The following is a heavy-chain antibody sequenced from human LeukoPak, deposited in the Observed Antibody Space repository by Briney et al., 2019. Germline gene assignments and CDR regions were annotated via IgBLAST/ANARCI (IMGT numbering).Heavy chain of an antibody. CDR1: GYSFTNYW. CDR2: IYPGDSDT. CDR3: ARQGAGWGYWYFDL. J-gene: IGHJ2*01. D-gene: IGHD6-19*01. V-gene: IGHV5-51*01. Sequence: AGESLKISCKGSGYSFTNYWFGWVRQMPGKGLEWMEIIYPGDSDTTYSPSFQGQVTISVDKSISTASLQWSSLKASDTAMYHCARQGAGWGYWYFDLWGRGTLVTVSS.